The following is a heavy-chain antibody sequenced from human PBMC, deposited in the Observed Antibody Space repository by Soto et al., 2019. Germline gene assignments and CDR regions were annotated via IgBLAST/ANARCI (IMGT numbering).Heavy chain of an antibody. D-gene: IGHD1-26*01. V-gene: IGHV3-9*01. Sequence: GGSLRLSCAASGFTFDDYAMHWVRQAPGKGLEWVSGISWNSGSIGYADSVKGRFTISRDNAKNSLYLQMNSLRAEDTALYYCAKCSHSGSYLGAFDIWGQGTMVTVSS. J-gene: IGHJ3*02. CDR1: GFTFDDYA. CDR2: ISWNSGSI. CDR3: AKCSHSGSYLGAFDI.